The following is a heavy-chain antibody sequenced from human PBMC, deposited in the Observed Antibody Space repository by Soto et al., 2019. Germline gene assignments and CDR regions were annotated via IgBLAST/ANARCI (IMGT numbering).Heavy chain of an antibody. CDR3: ARGHYSSGWPIDH. V-gene: IGHV4-59*01. CDR2: VFHSATT. D-gene: IGHD6-19*01. CDR1: GDSFSDYY. J-gene: IGHJ4*02. Sequence: QVQLQESGPGLVKPSETLTLTCTVSGDSFSDYYWNRIRQVPGKGLEWLGFVFHSATTSYNPSLKTRVAISDDTSKKQFSLRLTSVTAADTAIYYCARGHYSSGWPIDHWGQGILVTVSS.